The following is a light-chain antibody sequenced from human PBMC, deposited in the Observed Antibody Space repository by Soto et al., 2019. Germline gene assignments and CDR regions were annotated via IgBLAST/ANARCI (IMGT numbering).Light chain of an antibody. Sequence: QSVLTQPASVSGSPGQSITISCTGTSSDVGGYNYVSWYQQHPGKAPKLMIYDVSNRPSGVSNRFSGSKSGNTASLTISGLQAEDEADYYCSSYTSSSTGVLGTGTKVTV. CDR2: DVS. J-gene: IGLJ1*01. V-gene: IGLV2-14*01. CDR3: SSYTSSSTGV. CDR1: SSDVGGYNY.